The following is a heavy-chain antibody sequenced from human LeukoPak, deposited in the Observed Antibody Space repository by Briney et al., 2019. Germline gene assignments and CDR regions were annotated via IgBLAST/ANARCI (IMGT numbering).Heavy chain of an antibody. D-gene: IGHD3-10*01. V-gene: IGHV1-2*02. Sequence: GASVKVSCKASGYTFTGYYMHWVRQAPGQGLEWMGWINPNSGGTNYAQKFQGRVTMTRDTSISTAYMELSRLGSDDTAVYYCARAGGTMVRGAPGYWGQGTLVTVSS. CDR3: ARAGGTMVRGAPGY. J-gene: IGHJ4*02. CDR1: GYTFTGYY. CDR2: INPNSGGT.